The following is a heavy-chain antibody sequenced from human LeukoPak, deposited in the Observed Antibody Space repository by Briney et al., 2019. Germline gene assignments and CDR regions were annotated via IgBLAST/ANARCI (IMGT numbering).Heavy chain of an antibody. J-gene: IGHJ4*02. CDR3: ARVGGYSYGYFDY. Sequence: SETLSLTCTVSGGSVSSGDYYWSWIRQPPGKGLEWIGYIYYSGSTYYNPSLKSRVTMSVDTSKNQFSLKLSSVTAADTAVYYCARVGGYSYGYFDYWGQGTLVTVSS. CDR2: IYYSGST. D-gene: IGHD5-18*01. CDR1: GGSVSSGDYY. V-gene: IGHV4-30-4*08.